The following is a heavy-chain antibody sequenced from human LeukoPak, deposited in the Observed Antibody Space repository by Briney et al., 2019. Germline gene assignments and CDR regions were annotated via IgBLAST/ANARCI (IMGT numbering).Heavy chain of an antibody. D-gene: IGHD3-22*01. CDR1: GGSFSGYY. V-gene: IGHV4-34*01. CDR3: ARFLSSGYLLVDY. J-gene: IGHJ4*02. Sequence: PSETLSLTCAVYGGSFSGYYWSWIRQPPGKGLEWIGEINHSGSTHYNPSLKSRVTISVDTSKNQFSLKLSSVTAADTAVYYCARFLSSGYLLVDYWGQGTLVTVSS. CDR2: INHSGST.